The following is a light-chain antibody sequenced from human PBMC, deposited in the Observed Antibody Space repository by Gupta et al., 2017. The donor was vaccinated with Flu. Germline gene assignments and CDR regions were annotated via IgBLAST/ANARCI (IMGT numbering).Light chain of an antibody. CDR2: GAS. CDR3: QQKNNCLWT. J-gene: IGKJ1*01. CDR1: QSVSSN. V-gene: IGKV3-15*01. Sequence: EIVMTHSPATLSVSPGERATLSCRASQSVSSNLAWYQQKPGQAPRLLIYGASTRDTGIPARFSGSGSGTEFTLTISSLQSEDFAVYYCQQKNNCLWTFGQGTKVEIK.